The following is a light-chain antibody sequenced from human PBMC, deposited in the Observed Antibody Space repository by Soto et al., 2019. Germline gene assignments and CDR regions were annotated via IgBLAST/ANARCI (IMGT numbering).Light chain of an antibody. J-gene: IGLJ2*01. CDR2: LNSDGSH. Sequence: QLVLTQSPSASASLGASVRLTCTLSSGHSRYAIAWHQQQPEKGPRYLKKLNSDGSHTKGDGIPDRFSGSSSGAERYLTISSLQSEDEADYYCQTWDTGIVVFGGGTKLTVL. CDR3: QTWDTGIVV. CDR1: SGHSRYA. V-gene: IGLV4-69*01.